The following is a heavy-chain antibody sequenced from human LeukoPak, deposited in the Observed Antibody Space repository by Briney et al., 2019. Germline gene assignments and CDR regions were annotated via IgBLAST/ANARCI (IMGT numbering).Heavy chain of an antibody. D-gene: IGHD3-22*01. J-gene: IGHJ4*02. CDR2: ISGSGGST. Sequence: GGSLRLSRAASGFTFSNYAMSWVRRAPGKGLEWVSSISGSGGSTYYADSVKGRFTISRDNSKNTLFLQMNSLRAEDTAVYYCAKDPYYYDTSGYNGDYWGQGTLVTVSS. CDR3: AKDPYYYDTSGYNGDY. CDR1: GFTFSNYA. V-gene: IGHV3-23*01.